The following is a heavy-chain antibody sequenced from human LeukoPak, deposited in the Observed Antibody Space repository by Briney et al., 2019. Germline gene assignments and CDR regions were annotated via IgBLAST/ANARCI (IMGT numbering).Heavy chain of an antibody. D-gene: IGHD5-12*01. CDR3: AKDRGRGYSGYDSS. V-gene: IGHV3-23*01. J-gene: IGHJ5*02. CDR1: GFTFSSYA. Sequence: GGTLRLSCAASGFTFSSYAMSWVRQAPGKGLEWVSAISGSGGSTYYADSVKGRFTISRDNSKNTLYLQMNSLRAEDTAVYYCAKDRGRGYSGYDSSWGQGTLVTVSS. CDR2: ISGSGGST.